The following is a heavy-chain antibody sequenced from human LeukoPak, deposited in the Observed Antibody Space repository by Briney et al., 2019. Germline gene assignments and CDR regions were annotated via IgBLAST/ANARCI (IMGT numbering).Heavy chain of an antibody. J-gene: IGHJ4*02. V-gene: IGHV3-23*01. CDR3: AKDDCTNGICYKN. Sequence: GGSLRLSCAASGFTFSSYGMHWVRQAPGKGLEWVSTISRSGRYTYYADSVKGRFTISRDKSKNTLYMVMNSLRDEDTAVYYCAKDDCTNGICYKNWGQGTLVTVSS. D-gene: IGHD2-8*01. CDR2: ISRSGRYT. CDR1: GFTFSSYG.